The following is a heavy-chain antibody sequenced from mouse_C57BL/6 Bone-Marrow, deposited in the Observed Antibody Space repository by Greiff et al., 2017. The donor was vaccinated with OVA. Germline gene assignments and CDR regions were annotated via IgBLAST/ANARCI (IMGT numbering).Heavy chain of an antibody. CDR2: IYPGDGDT. D-gene: IGHD2-4*01. J-gene: IGHJ2*01. Sequence: LVESGPELVKPGASVKISCKASGYAFSSSWMNWVKQRPGKGLEWIGRIYPGDGDTNYNGKFKGKATLTADKSSSTAYMQLSSLTSEDSAVYFCAREGVYDYVYFDYWGQGTTLTVSS. CDR3: AREGVYDYVYFDY. CDR1: GYAFSSSW. V-gene: IGHV1-82*01.